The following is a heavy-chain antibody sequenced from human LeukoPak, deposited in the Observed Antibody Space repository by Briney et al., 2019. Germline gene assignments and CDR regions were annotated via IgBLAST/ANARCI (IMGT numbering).Heavy chain of an antibody. CDR2: IYATETT. V-gene: IGHV4-31*11. J-gene: IGHJ4*02. Sequence: SETLSLTCAVSGGSISSGSYYWTWIRQRPGKGLEWVGYIYATETTYYNPSLKSRVTITVDTQKNQFSLRLGSVTAEDTAVYYCARDKSLWGQGTLGTVSS. CDR3: ARDKSL. CDR1: GGSISSGSYY.